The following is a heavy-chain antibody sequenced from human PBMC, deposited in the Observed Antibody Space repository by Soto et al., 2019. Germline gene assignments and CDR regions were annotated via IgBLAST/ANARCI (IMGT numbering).Heavy chain of an antibody. CDR3: AKDGIAAAGRDYYYYYMDV. CDR1: GFTFDDYA. Sequence: VQLVESGGGLVQPGRSLRLSCAASGFTFDDYAMHWVRQAPGKGLEWVSGISWNSGSIGYADSVKGRFTISRDNAKNSLYLQMNSLRAEDTALYYCAKDGIAAAGRDYYYYYMDVWGKGTTVTVSS. V-gene: IGHV3-9*01. J-gene: IGHJ6*03. D-gene: IGHD6-13*01. CDR2: ISWNSGSI.